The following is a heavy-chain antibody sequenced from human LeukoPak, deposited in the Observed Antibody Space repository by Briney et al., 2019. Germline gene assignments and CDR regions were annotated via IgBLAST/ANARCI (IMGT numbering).Heavy chain of an antibody. CDR3: ARRRITIFGVVISYGMDV. V-gene: IGHV4-34*01. CDR2: INHSGGT. Sequence: SETLSLTCAVYGGSFSGYYWSWIRQPPGKGLEWIGEINHSGGTNYNPSLKSRVTISVDTSKNQFSLKLSSVTAADTAVYYCARRRITIFGVVISYGMDVWGQGTTVTVSS. CDR1: GGSFSGYY. D-gene: IGHD3-3*01. J-gene: IGHJ6*02.